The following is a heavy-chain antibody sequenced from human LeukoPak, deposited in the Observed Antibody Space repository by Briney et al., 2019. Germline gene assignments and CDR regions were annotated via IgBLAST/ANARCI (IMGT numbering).Heavy chain of an antibody. J-gene: IGHJ5*02. D-gene: IGHD4-17*01. CDR1: GYTFTSYG. CDR3: ARSSTSGDYVTFGP. CDR2: ISAYNGNT. Sequence: ASVKVSCKASGYTFTSYGISWVRQAPGQGLEWMGWISAYNGNTNYAQKLQGRVTMTTDTSTSTAYMELSSLRSEDTAIYYCARSSTSGDYVTFGPWGQGTLVTVSS. V-gene: IGHV1-18*01.